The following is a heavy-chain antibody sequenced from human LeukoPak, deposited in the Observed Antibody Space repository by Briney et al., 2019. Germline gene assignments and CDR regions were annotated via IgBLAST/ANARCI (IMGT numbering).Heavy chain of an antibody. D-gene: IGHD2-2*01. CDR2: VYPGDSDT. CDR1: GYSFTSYW. CDR3: ARRCSSTSCYSTVTTRAFDI. Sequence: ESLKISCKGSGYSFTSYWIGWVRQMPGKGLEWVANVYPGDSDTRYSASFKGQVDIEADKSISTAYLQWTSMKASDTAMYYCARRCSSTSCYSTVTTRAFDIWGQGTMVTVSS. J-gene: IGHJ3*02. V-gene: IGHV5-51*01.